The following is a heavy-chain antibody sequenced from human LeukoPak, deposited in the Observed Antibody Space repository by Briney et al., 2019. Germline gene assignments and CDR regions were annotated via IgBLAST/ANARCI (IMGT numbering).Heavy chain of an antibody. V-gene: IGHV3-33*08. CDR2: IWYDGSNK. Sequence: PGGSLRLSCAASGFTFSSYAMSWVRQAPGKGLEWVAVIWYDGSNKYYADSVKGRFTISRDNSKNTLYLQMNSLRAEDTAVYYCARDMGFWSGYPHYYYYGMDVWGQGTTVTVSS. CDR3: ARDMGFWSGYPHYYYYGMDV. J-gene: IGHJ6*02. D-gene: IGHD3-3*01. CDR1: GFTFSSYA.